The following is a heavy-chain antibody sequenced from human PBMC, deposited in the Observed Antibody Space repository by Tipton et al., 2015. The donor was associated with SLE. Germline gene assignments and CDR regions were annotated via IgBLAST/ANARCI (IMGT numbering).Heavy chain of an antibody. D-gene: IGHD3-22*01. V-gene: IGHV3-30*04. CDR3: TKEIRGYYSAQ. CDR2: ISYDGSLK. Sequence: SLRLSCVASGFTFSSYSMNWVRQAPGKGLEWVAFISYDGSLKSYADSVRGRFTISRDQSEGTLYLQLDSLRREDTAMYFCTKEIRGYYSAQWGQGTTVTVSS. J-gene: IGHJ6*02. CDR1: GFTFSSYS.